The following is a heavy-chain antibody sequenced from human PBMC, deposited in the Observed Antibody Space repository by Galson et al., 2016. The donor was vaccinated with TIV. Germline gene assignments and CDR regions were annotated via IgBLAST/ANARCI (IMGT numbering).Heavy chain of an antibody. CDR2: ISANSGDT. J-gene: IGHJ6*02. Sequence: SVKVSCKASGYTLSHYYMHWVRQAPGQGLEWVGWISANSGDTNSARKLQGRVTMTTDTSTSTAHMELRSLRSDDTAVYYCARDRGSMTMILVVDYHYGMDVWGQGTTVTVSS. CDR1: GYTLSHYY. V-gene: IGHV1-18*01. CDR3: ARDRGSMTMILVVDYHYGMDV. D-gene: IGHD3-22*01.